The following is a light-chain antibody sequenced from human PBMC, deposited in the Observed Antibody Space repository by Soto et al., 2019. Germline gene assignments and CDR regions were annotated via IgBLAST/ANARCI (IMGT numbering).Light chain of an antibody. V-gene: IGLV2-14*03. CDR1: SSDIGGHEY. CDR2: EVR. J-gene: IGLJ7*01. CDR3: SSYSSGSALYV. Sequence: QSALTQPASVSGSPGQSITFSCTGSSSDIGGHEYVSWYQQHPGAAPKLLIYEVRRRPSGVSSRFSGSKSGNTASLTISGLQAEDQADYYCSSYSSGSALYVFGAGTQLTVL.